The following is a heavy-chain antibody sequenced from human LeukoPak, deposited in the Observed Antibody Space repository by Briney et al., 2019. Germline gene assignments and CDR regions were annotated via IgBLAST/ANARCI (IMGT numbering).Heavy chain of an antibody. CDR1: GYTFNNYA. CDR2: ISVYNSNT. V-gene: IGHV1-18*04. J-gene: IGHJ5*02. Sequence: ASVKVSCKASGYTFNNYAINWVRQAPGQGLEWMGWISVYNSNTNDAQKFQGRVTVTTDTSTNTAYMELRSLRSDDTAVYYCARANMVRGVGSFFDRNWFDPWGQGTLVTVSS. CDR3: ARANMVRGVGSFFDRNWFDP. D-gene: IGHD3-10*01.